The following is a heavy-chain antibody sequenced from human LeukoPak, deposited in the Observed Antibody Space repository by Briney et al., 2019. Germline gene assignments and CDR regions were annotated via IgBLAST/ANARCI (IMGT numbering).Heavy chain of an antibody. J-gene: IGHJ5*02. CDR2: ISGSDGRT. Sequence: GGSLRLSCAASGFTFRKYNMNWVRQAPGKGLEWVSTISGSDGRTYYADSVKGRFTISRDDSKNTLYLQMNSLRTEDTAIYYCAKRGLPAAGNNWFDPWGQGAQVTVSS. CDR3: AKRGLPAAGNNWFDP. V-gene: IGHV3-23*01. D-gene: IGHD6-13*01. CDR1: GFTFRKYN.